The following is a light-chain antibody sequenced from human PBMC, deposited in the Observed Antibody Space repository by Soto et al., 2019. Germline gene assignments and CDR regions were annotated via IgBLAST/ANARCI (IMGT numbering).Light chain of an antibody. CDR1: QSVSSSY. CDR2: GAS. J-gene: IGKJ2*01. V-gene: IGKV3-20*01. Sequence: EIVLTQSPGTLSLSPGERATLSCRASQSVSSSYLAWYQQKPGQAPRLLIYGASSRATGIPDRFSGSGSGTDFTLTIXRLEPEDFAVYYCQQYGSSPQTFGQGTKLEIK. CDR3: QQYGSSPQT.